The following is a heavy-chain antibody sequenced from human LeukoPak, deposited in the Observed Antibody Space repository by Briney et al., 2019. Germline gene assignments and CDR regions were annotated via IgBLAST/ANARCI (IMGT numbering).Heavy chain of an antibody. J-gene: IGHJ4*02. CDR1: GGSISSYY. Sequence: SETLSLTCTVSGGSISSYYWSWIRQSPGKGLEWIGYIYYSGSTNYNPSLKSRVTISVDTSKNQFSLKLSSVTAADTAVYYCASDSSGWYYFDYWGQGTLVTVSS. CDR3: ASDSSGWYYFDY. CDR2: IYYSGST. V-gene: IGHV4-59*01. D-gene: IGHD6-19*01.